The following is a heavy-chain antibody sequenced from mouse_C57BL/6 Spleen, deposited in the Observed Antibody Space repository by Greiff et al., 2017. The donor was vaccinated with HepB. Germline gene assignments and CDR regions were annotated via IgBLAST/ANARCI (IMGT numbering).Heavy chain of an antibody. D-gene: IGHD2-5*01. V-gene: IGHV5-12*01. CDR1: GFTFSDYY. Sequence: EVKLVESGGGLVQPGGSLKLSCAASGFTFSDYYMYWVRQTPEKRLEWVAYISNGGGSTYYPDTVKGRFTISRDNAKNTLYLQMSRLKSEDTAMYYCARAQYYSNYEDAMDYWGQGTSVTVSS. CDR3: ARAQYYSNYEDAMDY. J-gene: IGHJ4*01. CDR2: ISNGGGST.